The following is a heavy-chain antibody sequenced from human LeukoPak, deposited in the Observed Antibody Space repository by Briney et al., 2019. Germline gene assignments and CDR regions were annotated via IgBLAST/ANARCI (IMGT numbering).Heavy chain of an antibody. J-gene: IGHJ3*02. V-gene: IGHV1-18*01. D-gene: IGHD3-22*01. Sequence: ASVKVSCKASGYTFTSYDINWVRQAPGQGLEWMGWISAYNGNTNYAQKLQGRVTMTTDTSTSTAYMELRSLRSDDTAVYYCALLDDYYDSSGYYDAFDIWGQGTMVTVSS. CDR1: GYTFTSYD. CDR2: ISAYNGNT. CDR3: ALLDDYYDSSGYYDAFDI.